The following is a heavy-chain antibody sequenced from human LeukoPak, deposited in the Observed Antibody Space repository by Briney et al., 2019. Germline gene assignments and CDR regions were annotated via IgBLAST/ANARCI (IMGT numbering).Heavy chain of an antibody. CDR1: GFTFSHYG. CDR3: AKDPSDFCGGDCYMGY. J-gene: IGHJ4*02. CDR2: ISYDGSNK. Sequence: GGSLRLSCAASGFTFSHYGMHWVRQAPGKGLEWVAVISYDGSNKYYADSVKGRFTISRGNSKNTLYLQMNSLRAEDTAVYYCAKDPSDFCGGDCYMGYWGQGTLVTVSS. D-gene: IGHD2-21*02. V-gene: IGHV3-30*18.